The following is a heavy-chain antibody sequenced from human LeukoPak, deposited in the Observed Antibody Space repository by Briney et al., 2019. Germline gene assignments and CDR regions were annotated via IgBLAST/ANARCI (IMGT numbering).Heavy chain of an antibody. J-gene: IGHJ4*02. D-gene: IGHD6-19*01. V-gene: IGHV3-23*01. CDR1: GFDFGGACG. CDR3: VREAGCGWPPDY. Sequence: GDSLRLSCATSGFDFGGACGMGWVRQAPEKGLEWVSTISGGGETTHYADSVKGRLTISRDNARNTLYLQIDRLRPEDTAIYYCVREAGCGWPPDYWGRGTLVTVSS. CDR2: ISGGGETT.